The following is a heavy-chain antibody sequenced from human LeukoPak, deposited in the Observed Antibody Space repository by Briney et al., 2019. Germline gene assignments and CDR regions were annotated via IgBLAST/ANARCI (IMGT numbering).Heavy chain of an antibody. CDR2: INPNSGGT. D-gene: IGHD5/OR15-5a*01. CDR3: ARDRAVSRPLYYYYYMDV. Sequence: ASVKVSCKASGYTFTGYYMHWVRQAPGQGLEWMGWINPNSGGTNYAQKFQGRVTMTRDTSISTAYMELSRLRSDDTAVYYCARDRAVSRPLYYYYYMDVWGKGTTVTISS. V-gene: IGHV1-2*02. CDR1: GYTFTGYY. J-gene: IGHJ6*03.